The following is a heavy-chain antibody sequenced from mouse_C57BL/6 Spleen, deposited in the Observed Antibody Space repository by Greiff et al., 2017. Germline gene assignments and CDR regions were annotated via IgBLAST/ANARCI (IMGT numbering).Heavy chain of an antibody. J-gene: IGHJ4*01. Sequence: EVKLMESGGGLVKPGGSLKLSCAASGFTFSSYAMSWVRQTPEKRLAWVATISDGGSYTYYPDNVKGRFTISRDNAKNNLYLQMSHLKSEDTAMYYCARDGAQLPYAMDYWGQGTSVTVSS. V-gene: IGHV5-4*01. D-gene: IGHD2-1*01. CDR3: ARDGAQLPYAMDY. CDR2: ISDGGSYT. CDR1: GFTFSSYA.